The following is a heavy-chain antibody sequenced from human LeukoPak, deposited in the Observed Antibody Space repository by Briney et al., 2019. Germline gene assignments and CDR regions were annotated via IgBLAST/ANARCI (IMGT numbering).Heavy chain of an antibody. Sequence: PSETLSLTCAVYGGSFSGYYWSWIRQPPGKGLEWIGEINHSGSTNYNPSLKSRVTISVDTSKNQFSLKLRSVTAADTAVYLWARLGAAYADYYYYMDVWGKGTTVTVSS. CDR3: ARLGAAYADYYYYMDV. V-gene: IGHV4-34*01. CDR1: GGSFSGYY. CDR2: INHSGST. D-gene: IGHD2-15*01. J-gene: IGHJ6*03.